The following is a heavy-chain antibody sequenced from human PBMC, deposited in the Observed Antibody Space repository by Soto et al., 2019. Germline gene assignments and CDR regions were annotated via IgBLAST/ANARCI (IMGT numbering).Heavy chain of an antibody. D-gene: IGHD3-16*01. J-gene: IGHJ5*02. CDR1: GGSVSNDNFY. CDR3: AGGLTMGQLPSHFDH. V-gene: IGHV4-61*01. CDR2: VHSSGIT. Sequence: QVQLQESGPGLVKPSETLSLACTVSGGSVSNDNFYWSCIRQPPGKGLEWIGYVHSSGITNYNPSLKRRVTISVDTSRNQFSLRLGSVTAADTAVYYCAGGLTMGQLPSHFDHWGQGTLVTVSS.